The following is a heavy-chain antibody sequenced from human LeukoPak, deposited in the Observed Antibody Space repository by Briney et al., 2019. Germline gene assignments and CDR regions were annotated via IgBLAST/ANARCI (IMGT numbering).Heavy chain of an antibody. CDR1: GVSISSYY. V-gene: IGHV4-59*01. CDR3: ARDYYDSRGEAFDI. Sequence: SETLSLTCTVSGVSISSYYWSWIRQPPGKGLEWIGYIFYVGSTNYNPSLKSRVTISVDTSKNQFSLKLNSVTAADTAVYYCARDYYDSRGEAFDIWGQGTMVTVSS. CDR2: IFYVGST. D-gene: IGHD3-22*01. J-gene: IGHJ3*02.